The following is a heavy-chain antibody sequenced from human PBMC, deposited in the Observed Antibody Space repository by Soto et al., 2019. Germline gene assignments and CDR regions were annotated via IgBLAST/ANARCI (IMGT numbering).Heavy chain of an antibody. CDR1: GFTFSSYA. V-gene: IGHV3-23*01. D-gene: IGHD3-9*01. CDR2: ISGSGGST. Sequence: GGSLRLSCASSGFTFSSYAMHWVRQAPGKGLEYVSAISGSGGSTYYADSVKGRFTISRDNSKNTLYLQMNSLRAEDTAVYYCAKGAVLRYFDWLDAFDIWGQGTMVTVSS. CDR3: AKGAVLRYFDWLDAFDI. J-gene: IGHJ3*02.